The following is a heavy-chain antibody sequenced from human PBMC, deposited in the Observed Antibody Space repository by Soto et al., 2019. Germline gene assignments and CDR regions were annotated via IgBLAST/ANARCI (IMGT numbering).Heavy chain of an antibody. D-gene: IGHD5-12*01. V-gene: IGHV2-5*02. Sequence: SGPTLVNPTQTLTLTCTFSGFSLSTSGVGVGWIRQPPGKALEWLALIYWDDDERFSPSLKSRLTITKNTSKNQVVLTMTNMDPVDTATYFCANRRYPPGYDSPFDYWGQGTLVTVSS. CDR2: IYWDDDE. CDR3: ANRRYPPGYDSPFDY. J-gene: IGHJ4*02. CDR1: GFSLSTSGVG.